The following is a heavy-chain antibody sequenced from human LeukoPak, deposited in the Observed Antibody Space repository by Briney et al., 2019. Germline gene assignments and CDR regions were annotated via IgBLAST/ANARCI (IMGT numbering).Heavy chain of an antibody. CDR2: LSGSEGYT. Sequence: GGSLTLSCAASGFTFSTYDMAWVRQAPGKGLEWVAGLSGSEGYTKYADSVKGRFMISRDTSRDTLLLHMEDLRAEDTAVYYCAKVLGYVDPFDSWGRGSLVGVCS. D-gene: IGHD5-12*01. J-gene: IGHJ4*02. V-gene: IGHV3-23*01. CDR3: AKVLGYVDPFDS. CDR1: GFTFSTYD.